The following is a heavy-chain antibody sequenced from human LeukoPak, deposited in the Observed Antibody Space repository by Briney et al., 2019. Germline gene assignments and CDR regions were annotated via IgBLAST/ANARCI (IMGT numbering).Heavy chain of an antibody. J-gene: IGHJ4*02. Sequence: GGSLRLSCAASGFTFSSYGMHWVRQAPGKGLEWVAFIQYDGSNKYYADSVKGRFTISRDNSKNTLYLQMNSLRAEDTAVYFCAKEQMMYSSSPFDYWGQGTLVTVSA. V-gene: IGHV3-30*02. CDR2: IQYDGSNK. CDR3: AKEQMMYSSSPFDY. CDR1: GFTFSSYG. D-gene: IGHD6-19*01.